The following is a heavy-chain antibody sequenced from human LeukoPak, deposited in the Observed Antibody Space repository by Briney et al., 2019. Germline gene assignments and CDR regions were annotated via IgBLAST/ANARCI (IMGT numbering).Heavy chain of an antibody. CDR2: IWYDGSYE. CDR3: ARDGSGLAVRGWFDF. Sequence: PGGSLRLSCVASGFTFNKYGVHWVRQAPGKRLEWVAVIWYDGSYEYFADSVKGRLAISRDNDKNTVTLQMNSLRVEDTAVYYCARDGSGLAVRGWFDFWGQGTLVTVSS. D-gene: IGHD3-10*01. CDR1: GFTFNKYG. J-gene: IGHJ5*01. V-gene: IGHV3-33*01.